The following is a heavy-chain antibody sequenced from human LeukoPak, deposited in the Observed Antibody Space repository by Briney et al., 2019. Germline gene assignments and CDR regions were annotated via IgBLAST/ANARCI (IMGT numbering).Heavy chain of an antibody. J-gene: IGHJ4*02. CDR1: GYSFTSYW. V-gene: IGHV5-51*01. Sequence: GEALKISCKGSGYSFTSYWIGWVRQMPGKGLEWMGIIYPGDSDTRYSPSFQGQVTISADKSISTAYLQWSSLKASDSAMYYCARPNGMTAEYIDYWGQGTLVTVS. CDR3: ARPNGMTAEYIDY. D-gene: IGHD4/OR15-4a*01. CDR2: IYPGDSDT.